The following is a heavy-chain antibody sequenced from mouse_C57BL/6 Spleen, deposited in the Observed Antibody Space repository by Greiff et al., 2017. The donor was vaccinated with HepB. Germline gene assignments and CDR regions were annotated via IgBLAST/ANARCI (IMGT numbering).Heavy chain of an antibody. CDR2: IDPSDSYT. V-gene: IGHV1-69*01. CDR3: ARDFDY. J-gene: IGHJ2*01. Sequence: VQLQQPGAELVMPGASVKLSCKASGYTFTSYWMHWVKQRPGQGLEWIGEIDPSDSYTNYNQKFKGKSTLTVDKSSSTAYMQLSSLTSEDSAVYDCARDFDYWGQGTTLTVSS. CDR1: GYTFTSYW.